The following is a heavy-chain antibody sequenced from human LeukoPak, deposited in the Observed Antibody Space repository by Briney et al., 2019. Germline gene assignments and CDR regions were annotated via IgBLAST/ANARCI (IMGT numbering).Heavy chain of an antibody. V-gene: IGHV3-21*01. CDR1: GFSFSSYS. D-gene: IGHD1-26*01. CDR3: AKWSDELLFDP. Sequence: GGSLRLSCAASGFSFSSYSMNWVRQAPGKGLEWVSSISSSSTYIYYADSVKGRFTISRDNAKNSLYLQLNSLRAEDTAVYYCAKWSDELLFDPWGQGTLVTVSS. J-gene: IGHJ5*02. CDR2: ISSSSTYI.